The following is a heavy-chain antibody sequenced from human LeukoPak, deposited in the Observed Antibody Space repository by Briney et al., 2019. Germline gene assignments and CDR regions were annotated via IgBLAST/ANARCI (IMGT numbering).Heavy chain of an antibody. V-gene: IGHV4-39*07. Sequence: SETLSLTCTVSGGSISSSSYYWGWIRQPPGKGLEWIGSIYYSGSTYYNPSLKSRVTISVDTSKNQFSLKLSSVTAADTAVYYCARFNYYGSGSNDYWGQGTLVTVSS. J-gene: IGHJ4*02. CDR2: IYYSGST. D-gene: IGHD3-10*01. CDR1: GGSISSSSYY. CDR3: ARFNYYGSGSNDY.